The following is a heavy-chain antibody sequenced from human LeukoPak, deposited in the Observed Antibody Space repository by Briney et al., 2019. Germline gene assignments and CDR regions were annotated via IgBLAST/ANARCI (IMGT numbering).Heavy chain of an antibody. V-gene: IGHV1-8*01. CDR1: GYTFTSYD. CDR2: MNPNSGNT. D-gene: IGHD3-9*01. CDR3: AREWWYYDILTGYYKVGWFDP. Sequence: GASVKVSCKASGYTFTSYDINWVRQATGQGLEWMGWMNPNSGNTGYAQKFQGRVTMTRNTSISTAYMELSSLRSEDTAVYYCAREWWYYDILTGYYKVGWFDPWGQGTLVTVSS. J-gene: IGHJ5*02.